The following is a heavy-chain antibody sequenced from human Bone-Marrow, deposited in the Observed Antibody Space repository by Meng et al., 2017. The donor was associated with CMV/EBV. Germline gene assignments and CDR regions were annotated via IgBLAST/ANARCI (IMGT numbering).Heavy chain of an antibody. J-gene: IGHJ5*02. CDR3: ARVGSKWGGWFDP. V-gene: IGHV4-59*01. CDR1: GGSISSYY. D-gene: IGHD3-10*01. Sequence: SETLSLTCTVSGGSISSYYWSWIRQPPGKGLEWIGYIYYSGSTNYNPSLKSRVTISVDTSKNQFSLKLSSVTAADTAVYYCARVGSKWGGWFDPWGQGTRVTGSS. CDR2: IYYSGST.